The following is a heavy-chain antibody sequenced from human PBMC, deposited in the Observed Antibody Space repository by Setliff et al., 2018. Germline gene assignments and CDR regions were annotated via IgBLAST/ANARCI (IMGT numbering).Heavy chain of an antibody. D-gene: IGHD2-15*01. Sequence: ETLSLTCIVSGGSINSYYWNWIRQPPGKGLEWIGYIYYSGNSNYDTNYNPSLKSRVTILSDTSKNQFSLILSSVTAADTAVYYCASERESASRQTYFGSWGQGTLVTVSS. V-gene: IGHV4-59*01. CDR3: ASERESASRQTYFGS. CDR2: IYYSGNSNYDT. J-gene: IGHJ4*02. CDR1: GGSINSYY.